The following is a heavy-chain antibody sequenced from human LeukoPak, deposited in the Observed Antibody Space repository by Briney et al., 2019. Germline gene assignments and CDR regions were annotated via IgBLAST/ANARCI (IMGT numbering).Heavy chain of an antibody. J-gene: IGHJ4*02. D-gene: IGHD5-12*01. Sequence: GASVKVSCKASGGTFSSYAISWVRQAPGQGLEWMGRIIPILGIANYAQKFQGRVTITADKSTSTAYMELSSLRSEDTAVYYCARDQGWLQTTGDYWGQGTLVTVSS. V-gene: IGHV1-69*04. CDR2: IIPILGIA. CDR1: GGTFSSYA. CDR3: ARDQGWLQTTGDY.